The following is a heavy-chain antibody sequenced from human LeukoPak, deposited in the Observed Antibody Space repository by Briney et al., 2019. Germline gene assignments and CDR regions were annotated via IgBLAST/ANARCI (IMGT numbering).Heavy chain of an antibody. D-gene: IGHD5-24*01. CDR2: RSSSGTTI. J-gene: IGHJ4*02. Sequence: GGSLRLSCAASGFTFSDYYMNWIRQAPGKGLEWISYRSSSGTTIYYADSVKGRFTISRDNAKNSLYLQMNSLRAEDTAVYYCARARDGYNYYPFDYWGQGTLVTVSS. CDR1: GFTFSDYY. CDR3: ARARDGYNYYPFDY. V-gene: IGHV3-11*01.